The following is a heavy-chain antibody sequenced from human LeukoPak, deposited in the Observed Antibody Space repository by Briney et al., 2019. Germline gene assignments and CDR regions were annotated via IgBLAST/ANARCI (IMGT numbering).Heavy chain of an antibody. J-gene: IGHJ4*02. CDR1: GGSISSSSYY. V-gene: IGHV4-39*07. CDR2: IYYSGST. CDR3: ARGLTYDYLPW. Sequence: PSETLSLTCTVSGGSISSSSYYWGWIRQPPGKGLEWIGSIYYSGSTYYNPSLKSRVTISVDTSKNQFSLKLSSVTAADTAVYYCARGLTYDYLPWWGQGTLVTVSS. D-gene: IGHD3-16*01.